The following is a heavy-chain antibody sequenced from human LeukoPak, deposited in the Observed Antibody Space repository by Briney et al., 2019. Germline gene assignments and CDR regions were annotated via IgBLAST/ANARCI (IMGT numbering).Heavy chain of an antibody. CDR3: ARLGATVTSDY. Sequence: ASVKVSCKASGYTFTSYDINWVRQATGQGLEWMGWMNPNSGNTGYAQKFQGRVTITRDTSISTAYMELSSLRSEDTAVYYCARLGATVTSDYWGQGTLVTVSS. J-gene: IGHJ4*02. CDR2: MNPNSGNT. CDR1: GYTFTSYD. D-gene: IGHD4-17*01. V-gene: IGHV1-8*03.